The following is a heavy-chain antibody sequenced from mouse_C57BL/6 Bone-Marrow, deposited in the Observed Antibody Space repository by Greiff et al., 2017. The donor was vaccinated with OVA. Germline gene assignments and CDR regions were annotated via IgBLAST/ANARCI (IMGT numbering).Heavy chain of an antibody. Sequence: QVQLQQPGAELVRPGTSVTLSCKASGYTFTSYWMHWVKQRPGQGLEWIGVIDPSDSYTNYNQKFKGKATLTVDTSSSTAYMQLSSLTSEDSAVYYCARSTGTDYWGQGTTLTVSS. V-gene: IGHV1-59*01. D-gene: IGHD4-1*01. CDR2: IDPSDSYT. J-gene: IGHJ2*01. CDR1: GYTFTSYW. CDR3: ARSTGTDY.